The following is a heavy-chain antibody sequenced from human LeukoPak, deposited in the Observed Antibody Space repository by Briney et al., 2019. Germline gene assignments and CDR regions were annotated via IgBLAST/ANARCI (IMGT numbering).Heavy chain of an antibody. D-gene: IGHD4-17*01. J-gene: IGHJ4*02. CDR2: IWYDGSNI. CDR3: AKDPQFGDYVYYFDY. Sequence: GRSLRLSCAASGFTFGSYGMHWVRQAPGKGPEWVAVIWYDGSNIYYADSVKGRFTISRDNSKNTLYLQMNSLRAEDTAVYYCAKDPQFGDYVYYFDYWGQGTLVTVSS. V-gene: IGHV3-33*06. CDR1: GFTFGSYG.